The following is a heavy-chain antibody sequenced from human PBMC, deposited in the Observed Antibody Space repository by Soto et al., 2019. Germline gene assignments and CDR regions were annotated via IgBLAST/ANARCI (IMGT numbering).Heavy chain of an antibody. CDR1: GYIFVNYG. CDR3: AMVDNYVTPTPQDV. V-gene: IGHV1-18*01. Sequence: QVQLVQSGDEVRKPGSSVKVSCKASGYIFVNYGIAWVRQAPGQGLEWMGWISPYSGNTHYASKVQGRLTMTTATXXSSAYMALGSLTSDGTAVYYCAMVDNYVTPTPQDVWGQGTTVTVSS. CDR2: ISPYSGNT. J-gene: IGHJ6*02. D-gene: IGHD3-16*01.